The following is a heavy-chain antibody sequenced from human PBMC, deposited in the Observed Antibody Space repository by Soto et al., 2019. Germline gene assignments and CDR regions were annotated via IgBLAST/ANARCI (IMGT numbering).Heavy chain of an antibody. V-gene: IGHV4-39*01. CDR1: GGSISSSSYY. J-gene: IGHJ4*02. Sequence: QLQLQESGPGLVKPSETLSLTCSVSGGSISSSSYYWGWIRQPPGKGLEWIASVYYNGNTYYYNPSLTSRVNISVDTSNNPVSLRLTSVTAADTAVYYCARRYCRNTSCYVFDYWGQGTLVTVSS. CDR2: VYYNGNTY. D-gene: IGHD2-2*01. CDR3: ARRYCRNTSCYVFDY.